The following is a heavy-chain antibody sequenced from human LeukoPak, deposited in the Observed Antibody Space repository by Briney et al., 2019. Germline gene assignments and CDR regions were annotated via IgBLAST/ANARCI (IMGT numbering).Heavy chain of an antibody. CDR2: IYYSGST. CDR1: GGSISSSSYY. Sequence: SETLSLTCTVSGGSISSSSYYWGWLRQPPGKGLEWIGSIYYSGSTYYNPSLKSRVTISVDTSKNQFSLKLSSVTAADTAVYYCARGLLSGEFDYWGQGTLVTVSS. V-gene: IGHV4-39*01. J-gene: IGHJ4*02. CDR3: ARGLLSGEFDY. D-gene: IGHD3-10*01.